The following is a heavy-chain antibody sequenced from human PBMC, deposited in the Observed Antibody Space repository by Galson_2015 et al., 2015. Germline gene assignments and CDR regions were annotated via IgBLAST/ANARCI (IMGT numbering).Heavy chain of an antibody. CDR1: GFTFSSDW. J-gene: IGHJ4*02. Sequence: SLRLSCAASGFTFSSDWMHWVRQAPGKGLEWVSRINSDGSDKTYADSVKGRFTISRDNAKNTLYLQMNSLRAEDKAVYYCARDPLWDRTVGFDYWGQGTLVTVSS. CDR2: INSDGSDK. CDR3: ARDPLWDRTVGFDY. D-gene: IGHD3-16*01. V-gene: IGHV3-74*01.